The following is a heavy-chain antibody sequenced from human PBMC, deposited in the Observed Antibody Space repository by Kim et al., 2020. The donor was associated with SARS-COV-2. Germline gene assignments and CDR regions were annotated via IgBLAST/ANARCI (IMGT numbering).Heavy chain of an antibody. Sequence: GGSLRLSCAASGFTFSSYAMSWVRQAPGKGLEWVSFISGSGGTTYDADSVKGRFTISRDNIKNTLYLQMNSLRADDTAVYYCAKCLAAVDTSPNDYWGQGTLVTVSS. D-gene: IGHD2-15*01. CDR3: AKCLAAVDTSPNDY. V-gene: IGHV3-23*01. J-gene: IGHJ4*02. CDR1: GFTFSSYA. CDR2: ISGSGGTT.